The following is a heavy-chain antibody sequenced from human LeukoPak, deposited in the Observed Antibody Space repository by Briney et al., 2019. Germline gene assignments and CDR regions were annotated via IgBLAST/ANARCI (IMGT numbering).Heavy chain of an antibody. Sequence: PGGSLRLSCAASGFTFSRYWMHWARQAPGKGLVWVSRINSDGSSANYADSVKGRFTISRDNAKNTLYLQMNSLRAEDTAVYYCARGDGETGWYFDLWGRGTLVTVSS. D-gene: IGHD3-10*01. CDR2: INSDGSSA. CDR3: ARGDGETGWYFDL. J-gene: IGHJ2*01. CDR1: GFTFSRYW. V-gene: IGHV3-74*01.